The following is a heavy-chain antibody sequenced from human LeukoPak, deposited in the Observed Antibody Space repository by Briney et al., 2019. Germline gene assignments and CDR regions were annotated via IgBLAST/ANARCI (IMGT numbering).Heavy chain of an antibody. CDR2: INHSGST. Sequence: SETLSLTCAVYGGSFSGYYWSWIRQPPGKGLEWIGEINHSGSTNYNPSHKSRVTISVDTSKNQFSLKLSSVTAADTAVYYCARGAPGIAARPYPDWGQGTLVTVSS. CDR1: GGSFSGYY. CDR3: ARGAPGIAARPYPD. J-gene: IGHJ4*02. V-gene: IGHV4-34*01. D-gene: IGHD6-6*01.